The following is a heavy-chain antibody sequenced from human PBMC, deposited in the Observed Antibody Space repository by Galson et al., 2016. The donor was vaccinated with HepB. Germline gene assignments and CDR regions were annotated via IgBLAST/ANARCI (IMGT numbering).Heavy chain of an antibody. D-gene: IGHD3-3*01. Sequence: SETLSLTCAVYGGSFRNYYWTWIRQSPEKGLEWIGDINESGGSNYNPSFDSPVTISLDTAKNQFFLNMYSVTAADTGVYYCARAKRPPRSSSFGYSWFAPWGQGTPVIVSS. V-gene: IGHV4-34*01. CDR3: ARAKRPPRSSSFGYSWFAP. J-gene: IGHJ5*02. CDR2: INESGGS. CDR1: GGSFRNYY.